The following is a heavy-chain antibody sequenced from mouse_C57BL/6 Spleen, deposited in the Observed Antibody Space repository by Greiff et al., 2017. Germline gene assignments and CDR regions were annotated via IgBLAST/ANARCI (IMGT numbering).Heavy chain of an antibody. CDR3: ASDTTVVATRYFDV. J-gene: IGHJ1*03. V-gene: IGHV1-59*01. D-gene: IGHD1-1*01. CDR2: IDPSDSYT. CDR1: GYTFTSYW. Sequence: QVQLQQPGAELVRPGTSVKLSCKASGYTFTSYWMHWVKQRPGQGLEWIGVIDPSDSYTNYNQKFKGKATLTVDTSSSTAYMQLSSLTSEDSAVYYCASDTTVVATRYFDVWGTGTTVTVSS.